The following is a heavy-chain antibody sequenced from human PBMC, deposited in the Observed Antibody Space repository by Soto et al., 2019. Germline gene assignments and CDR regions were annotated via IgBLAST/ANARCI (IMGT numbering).Heavy chain of an antibody. V-gene: IGHV3-30*18. CDR1: TFTFSDFG. CDR2: ISYDGSDE. J-gene: IGHJ4*02. D-gene: IGHD2-15*01. Sequence: QVQVGEFGGGVVQPGRSLRLSCAGPTFTFSDFGFHWVRQAPGKGLEWVAMISYDGSDEYYGDSVQGRFTIYRDDSKNTVYLQMNSLRAEDTAMYYCANSTYCNGGSCFPQYWGPGTLVTVSS. CDR3: ANSTYCNGGSCFPQY.